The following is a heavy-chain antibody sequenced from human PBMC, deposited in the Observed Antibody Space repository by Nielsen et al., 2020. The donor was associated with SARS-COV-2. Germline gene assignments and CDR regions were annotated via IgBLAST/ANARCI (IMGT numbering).Heavy chain of an antibody. V-gene: IGHV3-53*04. D-gene: IGHD3-9*01. Sequence: GESRKISCAASGFTVSSNYMSWVRQAPGKGLEWVSVIYSGGSTYYADSVKGRFTISRHNSKNTLYLQMNSLRAEDTAVYYCASIDILTGLDYWGQGTLVTVSS. CDR1: GFTVSSNY. CDR2: IYSGGST. CDR3: ASIDILTGLDY. J-gene: IGHJ4*02.